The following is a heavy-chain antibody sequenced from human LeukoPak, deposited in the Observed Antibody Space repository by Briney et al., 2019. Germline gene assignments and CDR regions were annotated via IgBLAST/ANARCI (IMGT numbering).Heavy chain of an antibody. J-gene: IGHJ3*02. CDR2: IYYSGST. CDR3: ARAPYYYDSSGYGGAFDI. V-gene: IGHV4-59*01. CDR1: GGSISSYY. Sequence: SETLSLTCTVSGGSISSYYWSWIRQPPGKGLEWIGYIYYSGSTNYNPSLKSRVTISVDTSENQFSLKLSSVTAADTAVYYCARAPYYYDSSGYGGAFDIWGQGTMVTVSS. D-gene: IGHD3-22*01.